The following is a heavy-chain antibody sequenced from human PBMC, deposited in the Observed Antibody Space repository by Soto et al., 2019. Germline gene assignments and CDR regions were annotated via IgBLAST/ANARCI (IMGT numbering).Heavy chain of an antibody. CDR1: GFTFSSYA. CDR2: ISGSGGST. Sequence: GGSLRLSCAASGFTFSSYAMSWVRQAPGKGLEWVSAISGSGGSTYYADSVKGRFAISRDNSKNTLYLQMNSLRAEDTAVYYCAKGYYYDSSGYYFAFDIWGQGTMVTVSS. J-gene: IGHJ3*02. D-gene: IGHD3-22*01. CDR3: AKGYYYDSSGYYFAFDI. V-gene: IGHV3-23*01.